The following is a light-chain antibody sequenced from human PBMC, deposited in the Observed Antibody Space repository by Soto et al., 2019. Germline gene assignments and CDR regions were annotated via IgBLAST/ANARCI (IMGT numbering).Light chain of an antibody. CDR1: QSVSSN. J-gene: IGKJ3*01. V-gene: IGKV3-15*01. CDR3: QQYNNWPFT. CDR2: GAS. Sequence: EIVMTQSPATLSVSPGERATLSCRASQSVSSNLAWYQQEPGQAPRLLIYGASTRATDIPARFSGRGSGTEFTLTISSLQSEDFAVYYCQQYNNWPFTFGPGTKVDIK.